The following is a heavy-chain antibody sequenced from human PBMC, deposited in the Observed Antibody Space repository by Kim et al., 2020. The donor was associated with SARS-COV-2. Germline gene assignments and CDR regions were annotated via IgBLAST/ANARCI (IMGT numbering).Heavy chain of an antibody. V-gene: IGHV3-48*02. CDR2: ISSTSSPI. CDR3: ARRYCSGGSCYLDY. CDR1: GLTFSSYS. Sequence: GGSLRLSCAASGLTFSSYSMNWVRQAPGKGLEWVSHISSTSSPIYYADSVKGRFTISRDNAKNSLYLQMNSLRDEDTAVYYCARRYCSGGSCYLDYWGQGTLVTVSS. J-gene: IGHJ4*02. D-gene: IGHD2-15*01.